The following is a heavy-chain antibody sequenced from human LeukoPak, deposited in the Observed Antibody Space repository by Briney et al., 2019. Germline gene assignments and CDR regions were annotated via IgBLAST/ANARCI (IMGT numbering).Heavy chain of an antibody. CDR3: ARTKPDNSEMYN. CDR1: GYTFTTYD. D-gene: IGHD3-22*01. J-gene: IGHJ4*02. CDR2: MNPDSGNT. V-gene: IGHV1-8*03. Sequence: ASVKVSCKASGYTFTTYDINWVRQAAGRGLEWMGWMNPDSGNTGYAQKFQGRLTITRDASISTAYMELSSLRSDDTAVYYCARTKPDNSEMYNWGQGTLVTVSS.